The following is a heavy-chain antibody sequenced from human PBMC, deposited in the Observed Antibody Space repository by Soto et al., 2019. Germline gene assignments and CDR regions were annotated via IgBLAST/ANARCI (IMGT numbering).Heavy chain of an antibody. D-gene: IGHD3-22*01. CDR2: VYYTGST. J-gene: IGHJ4*02. CDR1: GDSISTFY. V-gene: IGHV4-59*01. Sequence: SETLSLTCTVSGDSISTFYWGWMRQSPGKELEWIGYVYYTGSTNYNPSLKSRVTISVDRSKNQFSLKLTSANAADTAVYYCARGRTVRNYADDSSDYFYFSDYWGQGTQVTVSS. CDR3: ARGRTVRNYADDSSDYFYFSDY.